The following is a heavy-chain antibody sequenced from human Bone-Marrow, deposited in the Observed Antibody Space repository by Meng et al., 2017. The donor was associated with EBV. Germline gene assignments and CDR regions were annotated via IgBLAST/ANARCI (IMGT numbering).Heavy chain of an antibody. D-gene: IGHD6-19*01. CDR3: ARPFPSWQSPRLDPFGA. CDR1: GDAISSFSY. CDR2: VHYTGST. V-gene: IGHV4-39*01. J-gene: IGHJ5*02. Sequence: GPGQLNPSEPLSLPCTVSGDAISSFSYWGWIRQPPGRGLEWIGSVHYTGSTYYSPSLKSRVTVSVDTSKNQFSLRLTSVTAADTAVYYCARPFPSWQSPRLDPFGAWGQGTLVTVSS.